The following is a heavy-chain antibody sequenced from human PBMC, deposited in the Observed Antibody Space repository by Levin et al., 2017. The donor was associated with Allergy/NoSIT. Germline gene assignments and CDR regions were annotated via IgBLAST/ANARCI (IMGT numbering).Heavy chain of an antibody. CDR1: GFTFSNAW. CDR3: TTGYTGTMDFDY. V-gene: IGHV3-15*01. Sequence: GESLKISCAASGFTFSNAWMSWVRQAPGKGLEWVGRIKSKTDGGTTDYAAPVKGRFTISRDDSKNTLYLQMNSLKTEDTAVYYCTTGYTGTMDFDYWGQGTLVTVSS. D-gene: IGHD1-1*01. CDR2: IKSKTDGGTT. J-gene: IGHJ4*02.